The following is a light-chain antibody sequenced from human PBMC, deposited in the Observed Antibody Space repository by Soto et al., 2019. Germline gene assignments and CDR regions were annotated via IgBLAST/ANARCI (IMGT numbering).Light chain of an antibody. CDR2: KAS. V-gene: IGKV1-5*03. Sequence: DIQMTQSPSTLSASVGDRVTITCRASQSISSWLTWYQQKAGQAPKLLIYKASIVESGVPSRFSGSGSGTEFTLTISNLQPDYSATYYCPQYFYFATFGQGTRVEVK. CDR1: QSISSW. J-gene: IGKJ1*01. CDR3: PQYFYFAT.